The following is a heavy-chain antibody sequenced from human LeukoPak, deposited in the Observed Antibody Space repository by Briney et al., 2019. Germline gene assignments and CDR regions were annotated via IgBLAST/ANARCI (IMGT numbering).Heavy chain of an antibody. CDR3: ARYGSGFDDS. CDR2: IHHSGNT. Sequence: PSETLSLTCAVSGYSISSGYYWGWIRQAPGKGLEWIGSIHHSGNTHNNSSLKSRVSMSVDTSKYQFSLRLSSVTATDTAVYYCARYGSGFDDSWGQGTLVTVSS. J-gene: IGHJ4*02. CDR1: GYSISSGYY. V-gene: IGHV4-38-2*01. D-gene: IGHD3-10*01.